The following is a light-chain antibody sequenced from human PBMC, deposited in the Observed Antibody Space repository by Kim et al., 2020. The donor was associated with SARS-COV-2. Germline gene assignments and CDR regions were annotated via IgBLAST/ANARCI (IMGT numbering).Light chain of an antibody. CDR1: QGIFSY. CDR3: QQLNSYPRT. V-gene: IGKV1-9*01. Sequence: ASVGDRVTITCRASQGIFSYLAWYQQKPRKAPKLLIYTASTLQSGVPSRFSGSGSGTEFTLTISSLQPEDFATYYCQQLNSYPRTFGQGTKVDIK. J-gene: IGKJ1*01. CDR2: TAS.